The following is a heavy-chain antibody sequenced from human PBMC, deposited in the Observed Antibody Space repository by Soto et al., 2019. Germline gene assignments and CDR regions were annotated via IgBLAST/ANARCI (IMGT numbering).Heavy chain of an antibody. CDR1: GYTFTSYG. CDR2: ISDGNT. CDR3: SRGPHFYESGSPCWSATD. J-gene: IGHJ4*02. V-gene: IGHV1-18*04. Sequence: QVQLVQSGAEVKKPGASVKVSCKASGYTFTSYGISWVRQAPGQGLEWMGWISDGNTNSAQKFQGRVTMTTDISTSTAYMELRSLRSDDTAVYYCSRGPHFYESGSPCWSATDWGQGTLVTVSS. D-gene: IGHD3-10*01.